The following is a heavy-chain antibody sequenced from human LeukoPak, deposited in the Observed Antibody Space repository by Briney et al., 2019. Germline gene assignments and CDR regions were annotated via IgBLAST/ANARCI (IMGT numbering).Heavy chain of an antibody. CDR2: INAGNGNT. D-gene: IGHD1-26*01. CDR1: GYTFTSCA. J-gene: IGHJ4*02. V-gene: IGHV1-3*01. Sequence: ASVKVSCKASGYTFTSCAMHWVRQAPGQRLEWMGWINAGNGNTKYSQKFQGRVTITRDTSTSTVYMELSSLRSEDTAVYYCARVGATQSFDYWGQGTLVTVSS. CDR3: ARVGATQSFDY.